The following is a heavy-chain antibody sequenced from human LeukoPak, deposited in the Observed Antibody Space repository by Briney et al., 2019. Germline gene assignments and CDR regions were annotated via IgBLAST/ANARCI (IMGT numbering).Heavy chain of an antibody. Sequence: KPSETLSLTCAIYNGSFSGHYWTRIRQPPGKGLEWIGEIDHSGSTNSNPSLESRVTISVDTSKNQFSLRLSSVTAADTAMYYCVRRKNLPSIQYYYYGMDVWGKGTTVTVSS. J-gene: IGHJ6*04. CDR3: VRRKNLPSIQYYYYGMDV. V-gene: IGHV4-34*01. CDR1: NGSFSGHY. CDR2: IDHSGST. D-gene: IGHD2-21*01.